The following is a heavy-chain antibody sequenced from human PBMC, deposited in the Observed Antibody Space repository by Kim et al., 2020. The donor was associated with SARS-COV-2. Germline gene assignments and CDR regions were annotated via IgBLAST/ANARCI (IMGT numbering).Heavy chain of an antibody. CDR1: GFTFDDYA. Sequence: GGSLRLSCAASGFTFDDYAMHWVRQAPGKGLEWVSGISWNSGSIGYADSVKGRFTISRDNAKNSLYLQMNSLRAEDTALYYCASLGGIYGSGSLLLSYY. D-gene: IGHD3-10*01. J-gene: IGHJ6*01. V-gene: IGHV3-9*01. CDR2: ISWNSGSI. CDR3: ASLGGIYGSGSLLLSYY.